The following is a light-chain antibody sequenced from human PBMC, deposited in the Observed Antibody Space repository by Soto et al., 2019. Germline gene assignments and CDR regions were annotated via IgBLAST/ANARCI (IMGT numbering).Light chain of an antibody. Sequence: DIQMTQSGSALSASVGDRVTITCRASESIDSWLAWHQQKPGRAPKLLISKASSLESGVPSRFSGSGFGTEFTLTISSLQPDDFATYYCQQYNSYSEAFGQGTKVDI. V-gene: IGKV1-5*03. CDR1: ESIDSW. CDR3: QQYNSYSEA. J-gene: IGKJ1*01. CDR2: KAS.